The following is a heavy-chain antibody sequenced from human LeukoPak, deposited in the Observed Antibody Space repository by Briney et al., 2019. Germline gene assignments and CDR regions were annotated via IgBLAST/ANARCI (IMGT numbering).Heavy chain of an antibody. CDR2: INHSGST. CDR3: ARTWLVRGWFDP. V-gene: IGHV4-34*01. D-gene: IGHD6-19*01. CDR1: GESFSGYY. J-gene: IGHJ5*02. Sequence: NPSETLSLTCAVYGESFSGYYWSWIRQPPGKGLEWIGEINHSGSTNYNPSLKGRVTISLDTSKNHFSLKLSSVTAADTAVYYCARTWLVRGWFDPWGQGTLVTVSS.